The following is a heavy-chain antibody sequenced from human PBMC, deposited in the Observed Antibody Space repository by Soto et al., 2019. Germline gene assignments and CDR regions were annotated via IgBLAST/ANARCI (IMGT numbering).Heavy chain of an antibody. CDR2: IHHSGST. J-gene: IGHJ4*02. Sequence: HVQLQESGPGLVKPSGTLSLTCAVSGGSISSSNWWSWVRQPPGKGLEWIGEIHHSGSTNYNPSRMSRVTISVDKSKNQFSLKLSSVTAADTAVSYCARVLSGWDICWGQGTLVTVSS. CDR1: GGSISSSNW. V-gene: IGHV4-4*02. D-gene: IGHD6-19*01. CDR3: ARVLSGWDIC.